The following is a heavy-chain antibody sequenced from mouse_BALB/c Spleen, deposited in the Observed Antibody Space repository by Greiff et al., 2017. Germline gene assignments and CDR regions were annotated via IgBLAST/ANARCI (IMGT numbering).Heavy chain of an antibody. V-gene: IGHV5-6-5*01. D-gene: IGHD2-4*01. CDR1: GFTFSSYA. J-gene: IGHJ2*01. CDR2: ISSGGST. CDR3: ARGDDYDYFDY. Sequence: GQVVESGGGLVKPGGSLKLSCAASGFTFSSYAMSWVRQTPEKRLEWVASISSGGSTYYPDSVKGRFTISRDNARNILYLQMSSLRSEHTAMYYCARGDDYDYFDYWGQGTTLTVSS.